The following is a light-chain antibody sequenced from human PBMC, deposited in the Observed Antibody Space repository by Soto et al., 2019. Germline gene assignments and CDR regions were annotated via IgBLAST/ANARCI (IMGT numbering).Light chain of an antibody. V-gene: IGLV1-40*01. CDR2: SHN. CDR1: TSNIGAGYD. CDR3: QSYDSSLSGSGV. Sequence: QLVLTQPPSVSGAAGQRVTISCTGSTSNIGAGYDVHWYQQLPGTAPRLLISSHNNRPSGVPDRFFGSKSGTSASLTIIGRQAEDEADYYCQSYDSSLSGSGVFGGGTKLTVL. J-gene: IGLJ3*02.